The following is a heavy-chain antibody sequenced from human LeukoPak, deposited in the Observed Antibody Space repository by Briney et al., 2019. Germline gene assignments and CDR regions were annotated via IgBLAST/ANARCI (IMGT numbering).Heavy chain of an antibody. CDR1: GHSLTEVA. V-gene: IGHV1-24*01. Sequence: ASVRVSCRVSGHSLTEVAVHWVRQAPGKGLEWVGGFDLENGKAVYAQKFHKRVTMIEDTSTDTAHMDLSGLTYDDTAVYYCATFRAGKGQFFDYWGQGTLVTVPS. CDR3: ATFRAGKGQFFDY. CDR2: FDLENGKA. J-gene: IGHJ4*02. D-gene: IGHD5-24*01.